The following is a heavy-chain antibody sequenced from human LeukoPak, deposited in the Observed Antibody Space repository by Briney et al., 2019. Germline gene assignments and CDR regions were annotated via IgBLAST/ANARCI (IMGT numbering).Heavy chain of an antibody. V-gene: IGHV3-33*01. D-gene: IGHD4-17*01. Sequence: PGGSLRLSCAASGFTFSSYGMHWVRQAPGKGLDGVAVIWYVGSNKYYADSVKGRFTISRDNSKNTLYLQMNSLRAEDTAVYYCAREGDYGDPGYYFDYWGQGTLVTVSS. CDR3: AREGDYGDPGYYFDY. J-gene: IGHJ4*02. CDR1: GFTFSSYG. CDR2: IWYVGSNK.